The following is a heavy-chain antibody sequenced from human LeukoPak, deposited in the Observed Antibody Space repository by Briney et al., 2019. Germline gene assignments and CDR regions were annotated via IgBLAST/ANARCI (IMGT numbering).Heavy chain of an antibody. D-gene: IGHD5-18*01. J-gene: IGHJ3*02. CDR3: ARAQYGYSNAFDI. CDR1: GFNFSSYS. V-gene: IGHV3-48*01. CDR2: ISSSSSTI. Sequence: TGGSLRLSCAACGFNFSSYSMNWVRQAPGKGLEWVSYISSSSSTIYYADSVKGRFTISRDNAKNSLYLQMNSLRAEDTAVYYCARAQYGYSNAFDIWGQGTMVTVSS.